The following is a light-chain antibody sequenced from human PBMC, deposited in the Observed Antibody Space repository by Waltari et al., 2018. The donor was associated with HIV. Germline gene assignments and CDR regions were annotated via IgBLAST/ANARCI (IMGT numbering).Light chain of an antibody. CDR1: NSNLGTHT. CDR3: SSWDGNLYGVI. Sequence: QSILTQPPSASGTPGQTVTIPCSGSNSNLGTHTANWYQQLPGAAPTLLMCTNAQRPSGVPDRFSAAKSGTSASLAISGLQSEDEAIYYCSSWDGNLYGVIFGGGTKVTVL. CDR2: TNA. J-gene: IGLJ2*01. V-gene: IGLV1-44*01.